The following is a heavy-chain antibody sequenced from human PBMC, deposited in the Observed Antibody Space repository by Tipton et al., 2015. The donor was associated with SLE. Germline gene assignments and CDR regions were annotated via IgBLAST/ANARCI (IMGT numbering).Heavy chain of an antibody. CDR2: IYYTGST. J-gene: IGHJ3*02. D-gene: IGHD3-3*01. Sequence: TLSLTCTVSGGSISNYYWSWIRQPPGKGLEWIGYIYYTGSTNYNPSLKSRLTISADTSKNQFSLNLSSVTAADTAVYYCARVRRGADFWSGNDAFDIWGQGTMVTVSS. V-gene: IGHV4-59*01. CDR1: GGSISNYY. CDR3: ARVRRGADFWSGNDAFDI.